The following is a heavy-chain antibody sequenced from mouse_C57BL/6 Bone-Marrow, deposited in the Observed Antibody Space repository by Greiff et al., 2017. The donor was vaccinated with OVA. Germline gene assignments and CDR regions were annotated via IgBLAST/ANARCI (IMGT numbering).Heavy chain of an antibody. V-gene: IGHV6-3*01. J-gene: IGHJ3*01. CDR1: GFTFSNYW. Sequence: EVKVVESGGGLVQPGGSMKLSCVASGFTFSNYWMNWVRQSPEKGLEWVAQISLKSDNYATHYAESVKGTFTISRDDSKSSVYLQMNNLRAEDTGIYYCIIYYGKAWFAYWGQGTLVTVSA. D-gene: IGHD2-1*01. CDR3: IIYYGKAWFAY. CDR2: ISLKSDNYAT.